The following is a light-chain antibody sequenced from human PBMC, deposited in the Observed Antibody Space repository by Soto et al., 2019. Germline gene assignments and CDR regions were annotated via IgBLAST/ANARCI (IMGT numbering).Light chain of an antibody. Sequence: QSALTQPAPVSGSPGQSIAISCTGTSSDVGGYNSVSWYQQYPGKAPKLIIHDVTNRPSGLSDRFSGSKSGNTASLTISGLQAEDEADYYCSSWTSSSSYVFGSGTKVTVL. V-gene: IGLV2-14*03. J-gene: IGLJ1*01. CDR3: SSWTSSSSYV. CDR2: DVT. CDR1: SSDVGGYNS.